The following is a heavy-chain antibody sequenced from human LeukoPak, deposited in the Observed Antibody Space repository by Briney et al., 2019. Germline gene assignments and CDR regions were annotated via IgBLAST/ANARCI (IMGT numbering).Heavy chain of an antibody. D-gene: IGHD6-13*01. CDR2: ISSSGSTI. CDR1: GFTFSSYE. V-gene: IGHV3-48*03. J-gene: IGHJ4*02. CDR3: ARGFIAAAGTLAY. Sequence: PGGSLRLSCAASGFTFSSYEMNWVRQAPGKGLEWVSYISSSGSTIYYADSVKGRFTISRDNAKNSLYLQMNRLRAEDTAVYYCARGFIAAAGTLAYWGQGTLVTVSS.